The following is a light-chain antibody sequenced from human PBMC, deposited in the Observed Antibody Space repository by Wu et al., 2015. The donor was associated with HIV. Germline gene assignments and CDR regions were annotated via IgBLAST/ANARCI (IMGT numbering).Light chain of an antibody. CDR3: QQRSSWPYT. J-gene: IGKJ2*01. CDR2: GVS. CDR1: QSISANY. V-gene: IGKV3-11*01. Sequence: EIVLTQSPGTLSLSPGERATLSCTASQSISANYLAWYQQKPGQAPRLLIFGVSNRATGIPARFSGSGSGTDFTLTISSLEPEDFAVYYCQQRSSWPYTFGQGTKLEIK.